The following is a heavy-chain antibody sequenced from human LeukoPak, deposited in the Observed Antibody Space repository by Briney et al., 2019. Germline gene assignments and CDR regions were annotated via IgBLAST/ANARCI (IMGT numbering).Heavy chain of an antibody. CDR1: GFTFSSYA. Sequence: GGSLRLSCAASGFTFSSYAMHWVRQAPGKGLEWVAVISYDGSNKYYADSVKGRFTISRDNSKSTLYLQMNSLRAEDTAVYYCARADDYGIEDYWGQGTLVTVSS. CDR3: ARADDYGIEDY. D-gene: IGHD4-17*01. CDR2: ISYDGSNK. V-gene: IGHV3-30*04. J-gene: IGHJ4*02.